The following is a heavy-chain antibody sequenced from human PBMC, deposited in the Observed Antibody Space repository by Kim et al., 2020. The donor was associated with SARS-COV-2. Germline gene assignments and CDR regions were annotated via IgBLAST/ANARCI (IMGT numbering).Heavy chain of an antibody. J-gene: IGHJ4*01. CDR1: GFNSNNYA. Sequence: GGSLRLSCVVSGFNSNNYAMSWVRQAPGKGLEWISAITKYDGRTYYANSVKGRFTISRDISSKTVLLQMNSLRAEDTALYYCAKDHPASGWPTFEYWG. V-gene: IGHV3-23*01. CDR3: AKDHPASGWPTFEY. D-gene: IGHD6-19*01. CDR2: ITKYDGRT.